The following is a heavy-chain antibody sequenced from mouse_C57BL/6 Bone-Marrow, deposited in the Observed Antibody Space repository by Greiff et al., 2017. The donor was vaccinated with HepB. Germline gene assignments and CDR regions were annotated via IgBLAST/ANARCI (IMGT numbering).Heavy chain of an antibody. J-gene: IGHJ2*01. Sequence: EVKLMESGGDLVKPGGSLKLSCAASGFTFSSYGMSWVRQTPDKRLEWVATISSGGSYTYYPDSVKVRFTISRDNAKNTLYLQMSSLKSEDTAMYYCARHYGSSYGYFDYWGQGTTLTVSS. D-gene: IGHD1-1*01. CDR1: GFTFSSYG. CDR2: ISSGGSYT. V-gene: IGHV5-6*01. CDR3: ARHYGSSYGYFDY.